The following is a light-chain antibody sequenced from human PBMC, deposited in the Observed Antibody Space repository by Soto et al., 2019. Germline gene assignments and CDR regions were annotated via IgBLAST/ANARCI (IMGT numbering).Light chain of an antibody. Sequence: ILLTHSPGTLSVCPGEMATLSYSASQSVSSSYLAWYQQKPGQAPRLLIYGASSRATGIPDRFSGSGSGTDFTLTISRLEPEDFAVYYCQQYGTTRITFGQGTRLEIK. J-gene: IGKJ5*01. V-gene: IGKV3-20*01. CDR3: QQYGTTRIT. CDR1: QSVSSSY. CDR2: GAS.